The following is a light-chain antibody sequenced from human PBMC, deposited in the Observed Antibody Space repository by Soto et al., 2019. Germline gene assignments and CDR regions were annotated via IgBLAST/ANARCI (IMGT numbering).Light chain of an antibody. Sequence: QSALTQPASVSGSPGQSITISCTGTSSDVGGYNYVSWYQQHPGKAPKLMIYEVSNRPSGVSNRFSGSKSGNTASLAITGLQAEDDADYYCQSYDSSLSGSVFGGGTKLTVL. CDR2: EVS. V-gene: IGLV2-14*01. J-gene: IGLJ3*02. CDR1: SSDVGGYNY. CDR3: QSYDSSLSGSV.